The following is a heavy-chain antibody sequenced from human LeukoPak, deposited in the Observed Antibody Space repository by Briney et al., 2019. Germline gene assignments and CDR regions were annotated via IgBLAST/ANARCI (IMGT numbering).Heavy chain of an antibody. D-gene: IGHD3-16*01. CDR2: IATNDRDT. CDR3: ARGGWHGLDNWLDP. J-gene: IGHJ5*02. V-gene: IGHV1-18*01. Sequence: GASVKVSCRTSGYTFTTYGITWVRQAPGQGLECMGWIATNDRDTQYAQKFRGRVTMTTDTSTSTAYMKLSSLISDDTAVYFCARGGWHGLDNWLDPWGQGTLVIVSS. CDR1: GYTFTTYG.